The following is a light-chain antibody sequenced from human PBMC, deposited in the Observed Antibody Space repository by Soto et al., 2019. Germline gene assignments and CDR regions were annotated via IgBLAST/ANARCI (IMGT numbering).Light chain of an antibody. J-gene: IGKJ1*01. Sequence: AIKMTQSPSSLSASVGDRVTISCRASQGIGNDLGWYQQKPGKAPKVLILAASNLQTGVPSRFSGSGSGTDFTLTISSLQPEDFATYYCLQDFNYPRTFGQGTKVDIK. V-gene: IGKV1-6*01. CDR3: LQDFNYPRT. CDR2: AAS. CDR1: QGIGND.